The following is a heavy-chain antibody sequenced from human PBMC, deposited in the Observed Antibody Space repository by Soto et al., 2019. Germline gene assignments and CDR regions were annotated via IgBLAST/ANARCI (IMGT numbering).Heavy chain of an antibody. CDR3: VKDPYGDYVGWFDP. D-gene: IGHD4-17*01. CDR2: ISSNGGST. Sequence: GSLRLSCAASGFTFNCYAMHWVRQAPGKGLEYVSAISSNGGSTYYADSVKGRFTISRDNSKNTLYLQMSSLRAEDTAVYYCVKDPYGDYVGWFDPWGQGTLVTVSS. V-gene: IGHV3-64D*06. CDR1: GFTFNCYA. J-gene: IGHJ5*02.